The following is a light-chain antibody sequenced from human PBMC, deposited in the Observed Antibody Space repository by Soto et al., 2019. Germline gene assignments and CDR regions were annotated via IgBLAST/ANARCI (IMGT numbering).Light chain of an antibody. Sequence: EVVLTQSPATLSLSPGERATLSCRASQRITSYLAWYQQRPGQAPRLLMYDATNRASGVPARFSGSKSVTDFTLTISSLQPEDFAVYFCQQRSDWQYTFGQGTKVE. CDR2: DAT. CDR1: QRITSY. V-gene: IGKV3-11*01. CDR3: QQRSDWQYT. J-gene: IGKJ2*01.